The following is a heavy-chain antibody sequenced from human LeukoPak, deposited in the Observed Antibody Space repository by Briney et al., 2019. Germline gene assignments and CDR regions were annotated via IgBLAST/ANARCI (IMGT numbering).Heavy chain of an antibody. J-gene: IGHJ6*03. V-gene: IGHV3-48*03. Sequence: GGSLRLSCAASGFTFSSYEMNWVRQAPGKGLEWVSYISSSGSTIYYADSVKGRFTISRDNAKNSLYLQMYSLRAEDTAVYYCARDDYDFWSGYYTGYYYYYMDVWGKGTTVTVSS. CDR2: ISSSGSTI. D-gene: IGHD3-3*01. CDR3: ARDDYDFWSGYYTGYYYYYMDV. CDR1: GFTFSSYE.